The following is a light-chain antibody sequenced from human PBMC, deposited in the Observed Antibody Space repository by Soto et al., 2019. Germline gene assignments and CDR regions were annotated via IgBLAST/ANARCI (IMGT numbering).Light chain of an antibody. Sequence: QSALTQPASVSGSPGQSITISCTGNSSDVGGYNYVSWYQQHPGKAPKLMIYEVSNRPSGVSNRFSGSKSGNTASLTISGLQAEDEADYYCSSYTSSSSDVVFGGGTKLTVL. CDR2: EVS. CDR1: SSDVGGYNY. J-gene: IGLJ2*01. V-gene: IGLV2-14*01. CDR3: SSYTSSSSDVV.